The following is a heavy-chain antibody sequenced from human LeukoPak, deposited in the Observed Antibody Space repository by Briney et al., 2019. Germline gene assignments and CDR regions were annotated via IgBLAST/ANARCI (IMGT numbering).Heavy chain of an antibody. D-gene: IGHD6-13*01. Sequence: PSETLPLTCAVYGGSFSGYYWSWIRQPPGKGLEWIGEINHSGSTNYNPSLKSRVTISVDTSKNQFPLKLSSVTAADTAVYYCARGRGYSRTYFDYWGQGTLVTVSS. CDR1: GGSFSGYY. CDR3: ARGRGYSRTYFDY. V-gene: IGHV4-34*01. J-gene: IGHJ4*02. CDR2: INHSGST.